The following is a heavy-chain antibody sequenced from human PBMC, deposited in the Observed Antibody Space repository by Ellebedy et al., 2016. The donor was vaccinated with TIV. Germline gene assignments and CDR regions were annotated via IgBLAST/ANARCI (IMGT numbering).Heavy chain of an antibody. J-gene: IGHJ4*02. CDR1: GFTFSSYS. CDR3: ARDLGGAARRGVIAAAGV. Sequence: PGGSLRLSCAASGFTFSSYSMNWVRQAPGKGLEWVSSISSSSSYIYYADSVKGRFTISRDNAKNSLYLQMNSLRAEDTAVYYCARDLGGAARRGVIAAAGVWGQGTLVTVSS. CDR2: ISSSSSYI. V-gene: IGHV3-21*01. D-gene: IGHD6-13*01.